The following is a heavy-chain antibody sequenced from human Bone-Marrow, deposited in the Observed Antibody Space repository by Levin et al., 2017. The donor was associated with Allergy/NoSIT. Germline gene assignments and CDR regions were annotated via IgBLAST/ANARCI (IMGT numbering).Heavy chain of an antibody. CDR2: INHSGST. CDR1: GGSFRNYY. J-gene: IGHJ3*02. Sequence: PPETLSLTCAVYGGSFRNYYWTWIRQPPGKGLEWIGEINHSGSTNYNPSLKSRVAISVDTSKNQFSLKLSSVTAADTAVYYCARENRGVFDIWGQGTMVTVSS. CDR3: ARENRGVFDI. V-gene: IGHV4-34*01. D-gene: IGHD3-10*01.